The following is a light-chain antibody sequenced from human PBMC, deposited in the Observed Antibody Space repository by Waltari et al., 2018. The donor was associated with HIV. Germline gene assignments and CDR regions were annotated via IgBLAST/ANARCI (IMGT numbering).Light chain of an antibody. J-gene: IGKJ4*01. Sequence: EIVMTQSPATLSVSPGERATLSCRASQSVSSNLAWYQQNPGQAPRLLIYGASTRATGISANFSGTGSGTEFTLTISSLQSEDFALYYCQQYNNWLTFGGGTKVEIK. CDR1: QSVSSN. CDR2: GAS. CDR3: QQYNNWLT. V-gene: IGKV3-15*01.